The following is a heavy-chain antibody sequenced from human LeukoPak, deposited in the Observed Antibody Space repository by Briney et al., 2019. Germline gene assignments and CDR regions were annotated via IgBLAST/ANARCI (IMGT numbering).Heavy chain of an antibody. CDR3: ARDLWYDTSGYDSDI. Sequence: KSSETLSHTRAVSGDSISSDYYWGWIRHPPGKGLQGIRRVYHSGSTYYNPSHNSRVAISVDTSKNQSSLKLSSVTAADTAVYYCARDLWYDTSGYDSDIWGQGTMDTVSS. J-gene: IGHJ3*02. CDR1: GDSISSDYY. V-gene: IGHV4-38-2*02. D-gene: IGHD3-22*01. CDR2: VYHSGST.